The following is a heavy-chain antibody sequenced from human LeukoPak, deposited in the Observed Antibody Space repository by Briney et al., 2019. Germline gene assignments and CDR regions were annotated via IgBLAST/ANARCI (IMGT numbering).Heavy chain of an antibody. Sequence: ASVKVSCKDSGYTFTGYYMHWVRQAPGQGLEWMGWINPNSGGTNYAQKFQGRVTMTRDTSISTAYMELSRLRSDDTVVYYCARDRGDFWSGSLDYWGQGTLVTVSS. J-gene: IGHJ4*02. CDR2: INPNSGGT. CDR1: GYTFTGYY. CDR3: ARDRGDFWSGSLDY. V-gene: IGHV1-2*02. D-gene: IGHD3-3*01.